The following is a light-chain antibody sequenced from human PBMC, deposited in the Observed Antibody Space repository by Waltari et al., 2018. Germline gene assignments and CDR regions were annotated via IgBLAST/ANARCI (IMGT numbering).Light chain of an antibody. CDR2: WAS. CDR3: QQYFDSPLT. J-gene: IGKJ3*01. V-gene: IGKV4-1*01. Sequence: DIVMTQSPDSLAVSLGERATINCKSSQTVLYRDNNKNYLTWYQQKPGQPPKLPFSWASIRESGVPDRLSASGSGTDFTLTISSLQAEDVAVYYCQQYFDSPLTFGPGTRVEI. CDR1: QTVLYRDNNKNY.